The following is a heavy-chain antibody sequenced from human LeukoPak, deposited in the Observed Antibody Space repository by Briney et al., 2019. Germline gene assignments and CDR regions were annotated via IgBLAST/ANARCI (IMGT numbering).Heavy chain of an antibody. V-gene: IGHV1-69*05. CDR3: ARGRYDSNYGNY. CDR2: SIPIFGTA. J-gene: IGHJ4*02. CDR1: GGTFSSYA. D-gene: IGHD4-11*01. Sequence: SVKVSCKASGGTFSSYAISWVRQAPGQGLEWMGRSIPIFGTANYAQKFQGRITVTTDESTSTAYLELSSLRSEDTAVYYCARGRYDSNYGNYWGQGTLVTVSS.